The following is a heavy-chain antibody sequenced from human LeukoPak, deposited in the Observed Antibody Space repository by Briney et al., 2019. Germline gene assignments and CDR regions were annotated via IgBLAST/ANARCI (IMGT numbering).Heavy chain of an antibody. D-gene: IGHD3-10*01. CDR3: AKLQYYYGSGSYYQTPNYYYGMDV. Sequence: SETLSLTCTVSGGSISSSSYYWGWIRQPPGKGLEWSGGIYYSGSTYYNPSLNSRVTISVDTSKNQFSLKLSSVTDADTAVYYCAKLQYYYGSGSYYQTPNYYYGMDVWGQGTTVTVSS. V-gene: IGHV4-39*01. CDR1: GGSISSSSYY. CDR2: IYYSGST. J-gene: IGHJ6*02.